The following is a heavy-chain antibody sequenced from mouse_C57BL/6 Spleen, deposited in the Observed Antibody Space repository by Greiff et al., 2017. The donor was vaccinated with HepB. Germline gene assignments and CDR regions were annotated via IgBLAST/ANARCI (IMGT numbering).Heavy chain of an antibody. V-gene: IGHV1-50*01. CDR3: ARWEPDY. Sequence: QVQLQQSGAELVKPGASVKLSCKASGYTFTSYWMQWVKQRPGQGLEWIGEIDPSDSYTNYNQKFKGKATLTVDTSSSTAYMQLSSLTSEDSAVYYCARWEPDYWGQGTTLTVSS. J-gene: IGHJ2*01. CDR1: GYTFTSYW. D-gene: IGHD4-1*01. CDR2: IDPSDSYT.